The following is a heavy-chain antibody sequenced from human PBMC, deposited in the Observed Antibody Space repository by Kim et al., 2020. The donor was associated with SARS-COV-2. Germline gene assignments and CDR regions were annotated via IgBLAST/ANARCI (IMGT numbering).Heavy chain of an antibody. CDR2: INPSGGST. J-gene: IGHJ4*02. D-gene: IGHD1-26*01. CDR3: ARDISGHHMGTY. CDR1: GYTFTSYH. V-gene: IGHV1-46*01. Sequence: ASVKVSCKASGYTFTSYHIHWVRQAPGLGLEWLGIINPSGGSTTYAQKFQGRVTMTRDTSTATVYMELSSLRFDDTAIYYCARDISGHHMGTYWGQGTLVTVSS.